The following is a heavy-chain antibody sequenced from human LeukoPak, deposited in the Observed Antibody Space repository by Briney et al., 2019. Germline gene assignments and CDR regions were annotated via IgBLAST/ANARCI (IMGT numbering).Heavy chain of an antibody. J-gene: IGHJ4*02. D-gene: IGHD3-3*01. Sequence: PSETLSLTCTVSGGSIGSSSYYWGWIRQPPGKGLEWIGRIYYSGSTYYNPSLKSRVTISVDTSKNQFSLKLSSVTAADTAVYYCAVGSVLRFLEWLLSFDYWGQGTLVTVSS. CDR1: GGSIGSSSYY. V-gene: IGHV4-39*01. CDR2: IYYSGST. CDR3: AVGSVLRFLEWLLSFDY.